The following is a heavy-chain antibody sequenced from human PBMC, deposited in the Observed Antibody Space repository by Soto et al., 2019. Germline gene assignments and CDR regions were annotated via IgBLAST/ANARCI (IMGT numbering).Heavy chain of an antibody. CDR3: TRDQGGSYDSWFDP. V-gene: IGHV3-21*06. J-gene: IGHJ5*02. CDR1: FTFSMYS. Sequence: EVQVVESGGGLVNPGGSLRLSCSFTFSMYSMNWVRQAPGEGLEWVASISSGGIYIKYADSVKGRFTITRDNAKNSVSLQMKSLQVEDTALYYCTRDQGGSYDSWFDPWGQGTQVIVSS. CDR2: ISSGGIYI. D-gene: IGHD1-26*01.